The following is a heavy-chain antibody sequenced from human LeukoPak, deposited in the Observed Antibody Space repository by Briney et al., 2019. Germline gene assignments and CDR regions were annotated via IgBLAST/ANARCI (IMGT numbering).Heavy chain of an antibody. Sequence: GGSLRLSCAASGFTFSSYWMTWVRQAPGKGLEWVANIKQDGDEKYYVDSVKGRFSISRDNTQNSLSLQMNSLRAEDTAVYYCVREAAATLFDYWGQGTLVTVSS. V-gene: IGHV3-7*01. J-gene: IGHJ4*02. CDR1: GFTFSSYW. CDR3: VREAAATLFDY. D-gene: IGHD1-26*01. CDR2: IKQDGDEK.